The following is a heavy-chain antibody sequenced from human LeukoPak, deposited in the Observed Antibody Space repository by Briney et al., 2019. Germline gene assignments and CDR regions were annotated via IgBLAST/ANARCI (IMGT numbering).Heavy chain of an antibody. D-gene: IGHD3-16*01. CDR3: ARGSRQINTEGVFDY. J-gene: IGHJ4*02. V-gene: IGHV4-59*01. CDR2: IYYSGST. CDR1: GGSISSYY. Sequence: SETLSLTCTVSGGSISSYYWIWIRQPPGKGLEWMGYIYYSGSTNYNPSLKSRVTISVDTSKNQFSLKLSSVTAADTAVYYCARGSRQINTEGVFDYWGQGTLVTVSS.